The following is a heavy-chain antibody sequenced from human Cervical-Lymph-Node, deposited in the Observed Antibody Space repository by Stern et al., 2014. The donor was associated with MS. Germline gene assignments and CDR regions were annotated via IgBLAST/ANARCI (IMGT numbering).Heavy chain of an antibody. J-gene: IGHJ4*02. CDR1: GFNFYGFW. Sequence: EVQLVESGGGLVQRGGSLRLSCVASGFNFYGFWMHWVRQAPGGGLEWGANIREDGHEIYYADSVKGRFTISRDNANNALYLQMNYLRPDDTALYSCARGVMHGHWAFDYWGQGSLVSVSS. CDR2: IREDGHEI. D-gene: IGHD7-27*01. V-gene: IGHV3-7*03. CDR3: ARGVMHGHWAFDY.